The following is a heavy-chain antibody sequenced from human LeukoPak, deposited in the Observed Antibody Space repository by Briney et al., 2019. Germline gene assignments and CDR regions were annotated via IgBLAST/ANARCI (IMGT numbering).Heavy chain of an antibody. J-gene: IGHJ4*02. V-gene: IGHV4-59*01. CDR3: ARQSRVGGTCFDY. CDR2: IYDGGTT. Sequence: SETLSLTCTVSGDSISSFFWRWIRQPPGKGLEWIGYIYDGGTTKYNPSLKSRATISADTSKSQCSVNLSSVTAADTAVYYCARQSRVGGTCFDYWGQGALVTVSS. D-gene: IGHD2-15*01. CDR1: GDSISSFF.